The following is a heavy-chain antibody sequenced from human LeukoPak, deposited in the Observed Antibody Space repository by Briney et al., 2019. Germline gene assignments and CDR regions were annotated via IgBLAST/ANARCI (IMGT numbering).Heavy chain of an antibody. D-gene: IGHD5-18*01. J-gene: IGHJ4*02. Sequence: GGSLRLSCAASGFTFSSYWMSWVRQAPGKGLEWVANIKRDGSEKYYVDSVKGRFTISRDNAKTSLYLQMNSLRAEDTAVYYCARDLSGVAGYTYGRGIDYWGQGTLVTVSS. CDR3: ARDLSGVAGYTYGRGIDY. V-gene: IGHV3-7*01. CDR1: GFTFSSYW. CDR2: IKRDGSEK.